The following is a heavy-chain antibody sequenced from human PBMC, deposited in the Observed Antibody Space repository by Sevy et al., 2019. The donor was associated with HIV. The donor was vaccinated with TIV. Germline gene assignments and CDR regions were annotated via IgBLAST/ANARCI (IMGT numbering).Heavy chain of an antibody. CDR1: GYTFTAYY. CDR2: INPNSGDT. Sequence: ASVKVSCKASGYTFTAYYIHWVRQAPGQGLEWMGWINPNSGDTSYAQTFQDWVTMTRDTSISTAYMELSRLRSDDTAVFYCAREKGYYDSSGYQRYVAFDIWGQGTMVTVSS. CDR3: AREKGYYDSSGYQRYVAFDI. J-gene: IGHJ3*02. V-gene: IGHV1-2*04. D-gene: IGHD3-22*01.